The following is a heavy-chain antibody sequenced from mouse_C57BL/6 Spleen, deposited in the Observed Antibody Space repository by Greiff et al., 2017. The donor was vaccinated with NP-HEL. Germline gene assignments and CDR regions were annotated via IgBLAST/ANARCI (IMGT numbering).Heavy chain of an antibody. Sequence: EVMLVESGGGLVQPGGSMKLSCVASGFTFSNYWMNWVRQSPEKGLEWVAQIRLKSDNYATHYAESVKGRFTISRDDSKSSVYLQMNNLRAEDTGIYYCTGSSGPYYFDYWGQGTTLTVSS. V-gene: IGHV6-3*01. CDR3: TGSSGPYYFDY. CDR2: IRLKSDNYAT. J-gene: IGHJ2*01. D-gene: IGHD3-2*02. CDR1: GFTFSNYW.